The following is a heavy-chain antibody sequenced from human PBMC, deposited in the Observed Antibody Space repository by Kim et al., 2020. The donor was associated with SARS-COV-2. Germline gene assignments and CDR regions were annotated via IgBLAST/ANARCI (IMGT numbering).Heavy chain of an antibody. V-gene: IGHV1-69*04. Sequence: AQKFQGRVTITADKSTSTAYMELSSLRSEDTAVYYCARDRATVGEYYFDYWGQGTLVTVSS. D-gene: IGHD4-17*01. J-gene: IGHJ4*02. CDR3: ARDRATVGEYYFDY.